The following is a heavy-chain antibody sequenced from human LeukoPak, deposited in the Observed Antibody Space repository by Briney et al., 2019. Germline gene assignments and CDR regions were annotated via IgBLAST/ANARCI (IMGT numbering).Heavy chain of an antibody. CDR1: GYTLTELS. Sequence: GASVKVSCKVSGYTLTELSMHWVRQAPGQGLEWMGGIIPIFGTANYAQKFQGRVTITADESTSTAYMELSSLRSEDTAVYYCARDPQPNSYGLSRLGYWGQGTLVTVSS. J-gene: IGHJ4*02. CDR3: ARDPQPNSYGLSRLGY. CDR2: IIPIFGTA. D-gene: IGHD5-18*01. V-gene: IGHV1-69*13.